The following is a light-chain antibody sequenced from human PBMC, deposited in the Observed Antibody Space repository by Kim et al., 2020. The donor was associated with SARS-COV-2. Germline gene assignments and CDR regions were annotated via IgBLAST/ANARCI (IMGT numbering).Light chain of an antibody. CDR1: NVGGKC. Sequence: APGKTARISCGGNNVGGKCVHWYQQKPGQAPVLVIYYDSDRPSGIPERFSGSNSGNTATLTISRVEARDEADYYCQVWDSSSDHWVFGGGTQLTVL. V-gene: IGLV3-21*04. CDR3: QVWDSSSDHWV. J-gene: IGLJ2*01. CDR2: YDS.